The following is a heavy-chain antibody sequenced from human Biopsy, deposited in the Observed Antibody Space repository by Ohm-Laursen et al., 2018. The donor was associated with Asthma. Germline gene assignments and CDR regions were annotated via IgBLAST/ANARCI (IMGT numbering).Heavy chain of an antibody. J-gene: IGHJ4*01. CDR3: AKSSDYYDSTDYLDF. CDR2: ISWNSGNI. V-gene: IGHV3-9*01. Sequence: SLRLSFAAPGFSFDDCAMHWVRQAPGKGLAWVSSISWNSGNIDYAVSVKGRFTISRDNAKNSLYLQMQSLRPEDTAFYYCAKSSDYYDSTDYLDFWGRGTLVTVSS. D-gene: IGHD3-22*01. CDR1: GFSFDDCA.